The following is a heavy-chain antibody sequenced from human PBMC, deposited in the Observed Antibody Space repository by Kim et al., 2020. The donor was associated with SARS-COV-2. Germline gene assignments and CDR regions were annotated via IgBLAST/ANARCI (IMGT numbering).Heavy chain of an antibody. D-gene: IGHD1-7*01. CDR2: ISPLNGKT. J-gene: IGHJ6*01. CDR3: ARDGGITRVIDV. CDR1: GYTFTSQG. Sequence: ASVKVSCKASGYTFTSQGITWVRQAPGQGPEWMGWISPLNGKTKFAQKFEGRVVMTRETSTTTVEMELRSLTSDDTAVYYCARDGGITRVIDVWGQGTPV. V-gene: IGHV1-18*01.